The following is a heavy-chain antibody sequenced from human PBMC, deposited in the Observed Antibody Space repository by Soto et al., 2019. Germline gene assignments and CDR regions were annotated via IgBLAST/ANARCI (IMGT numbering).Heavy chain of an antibody. D-gene: IGHD3-16*01. CDR2: INAGNGNT. CDR3: ARDSSGNTFFDWYLYL. CDR1: GYTFTSYA. Sequence: QVQLVQSGAEVKKPGASVKVSCKASGYTFTSYAMHWVRQAPGQRLEWMGWINAGNGNTKYSQKFQGRVTITRDTSASTAYMELCSLRSEDTAVYYCARDSSGNTFFDWYLYLSGGGTLVTVSS. J-gene: IGHJ2*01. V-gene: IGHV1-3*01.